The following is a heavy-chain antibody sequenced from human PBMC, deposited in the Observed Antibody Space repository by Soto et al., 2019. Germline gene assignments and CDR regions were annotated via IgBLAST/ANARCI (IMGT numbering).Heavy chain of an antibody. V-gene: IGHV3-74*01. Sequence: EVLLVEFGGGLVQPGGSMRLACAASGLTLSHYWMHWVRQVPGKGLVWVAEISNDERNIRTSYADSVKGRFTVSRDDAKNTLYLQMNSLRGDDTAVYYCASLSAPDDFWGQGAQVTVSS. D-gene: IGHD6-25*01. J-gene: IGHJ4*02. CDR2: ISNDERNI. CDR1: GLTLSHYW. CDR3: ASLSAPDDF.